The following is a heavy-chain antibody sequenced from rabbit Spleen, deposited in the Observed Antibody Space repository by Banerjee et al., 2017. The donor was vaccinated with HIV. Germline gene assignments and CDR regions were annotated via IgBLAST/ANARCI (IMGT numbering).Heavy chain of an antibody. V-gene: IGHV1S45*01. CDR2: INIVTGKS. Sequence: QEQLEESGGDLVKPGASLTLTCIASGVSFSGDSFSGDSYMCWVRQAPGKGLEWIACINIVTGKSVYASWAKGRFTMSRTSSTTVTLQMTSLTAADTATYFCARDLIAVIGWNFNLWGQGTLVTVS. D-gene: IGHD1-1*01. CDR3: ARDLIAVIGWNFNL. J-gene: IGHJ4*01. CDR1: GVSFSGDSF.